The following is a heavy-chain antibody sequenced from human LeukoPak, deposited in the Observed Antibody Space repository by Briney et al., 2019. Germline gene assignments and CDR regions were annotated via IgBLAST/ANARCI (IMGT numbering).Heavy chain of an antibody. CDR2: IYSSGST. J-gene: IGHJ4*02. D-gene: IGHD2-15*01. CDR3: ARVAATDYFDY. V-gene: IGHV4-39*01. Sequence: PSETLSLTCTVSGGSISSSRYYWGWIRQPPGKGLEWIGSIYSSGSTDYNSSLKSRVTISVDTSKNQFSLKLSSVTAADTAVYFCARVAATDYFDYWGQGTLSPSPQ. CDR1: GGSISSSRYY.